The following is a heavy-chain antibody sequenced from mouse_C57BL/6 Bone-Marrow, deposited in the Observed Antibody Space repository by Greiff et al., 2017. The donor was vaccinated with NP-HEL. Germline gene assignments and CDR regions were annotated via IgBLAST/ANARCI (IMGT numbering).Heavy chain of an antibody. CDR3: ARRSPYYGSPSYWYFDV. D-gene: IGHD1-1*01. J-gene: IGHJ1*03. Sequence: QVTLKESGPGILQSSPTLSLTCSFSGFSLSTSGMGVSWIRQPSGKGLEWLAHIYWDDAKRYNPFLRRRLTISKDTSRNQVFLKITSVDTADTATYYCARRSPYYGSPSYWYFDVWGTGTTVTVSS. V-gene: IGHV8-12*01. CDR2: IYWDDAK. CDR1: GFSLSTSGMG.